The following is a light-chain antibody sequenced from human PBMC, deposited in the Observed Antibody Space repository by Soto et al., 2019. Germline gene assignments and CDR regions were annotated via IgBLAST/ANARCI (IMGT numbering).Light chain of an antibody. CDR1: QSVSSSY. V-gene: IGKV3-20*01. J-gene: IGKJ1*01. CDR3: QQYGDSTWT. CDR2: GAS. Sequence: EIVLTQSPGTLSLSPGERATLSCRASQSVSSSYLAWYQQKPGQAPRLLIYGASSRATGIPDRFSGSGSGTAFTLTISRLEPEDSAVYYCQQYGDSTWTFGQGTKVDIK.